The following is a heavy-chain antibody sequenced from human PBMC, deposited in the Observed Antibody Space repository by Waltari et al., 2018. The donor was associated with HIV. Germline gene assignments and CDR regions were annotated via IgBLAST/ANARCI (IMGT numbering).Heavy chain of an antibody. CDR3: AKVTVGIAVAGTKDY. D-gene: IGHD6-19*01. J-gene: IGHJ4*02. CDR2: SSASGGRT. Sequence: EVQLLESGGGLVQPGGYLRLSCAASGFTFSRYIMTWVRQAPGKWLEWVSGSSASGGRTYYADPVKGRFTISGDNSKNTLYLQMNSLRAGDTAVYYCAKVTVGIAVAGTKDYWGQGTVVIVSS. CDR1: GFTFSRYI. V-gene: IGHV3-23*01.